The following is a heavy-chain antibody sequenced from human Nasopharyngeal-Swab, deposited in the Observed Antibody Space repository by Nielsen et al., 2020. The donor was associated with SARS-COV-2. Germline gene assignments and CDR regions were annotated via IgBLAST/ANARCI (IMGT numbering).Heavy chain of an antibody. V-gene: IGHV3-21*01. J-gene: IGHJ3*02. Sequence: WIRQPPGKELEWVSSISSSSSYIYYADSVKGRFTISRDNAKNSLYLQMNSLRAEDTAVYYCARAGLRYDAFDIWGQGTMVTVSS. CDR2: ISSSSSYI. CDR3: ARAGLRYDAFDI. D-gene: IGHD3-9*01.